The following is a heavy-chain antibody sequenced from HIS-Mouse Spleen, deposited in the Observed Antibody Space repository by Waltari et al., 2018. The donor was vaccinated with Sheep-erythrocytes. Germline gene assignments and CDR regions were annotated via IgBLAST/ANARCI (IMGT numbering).Heavy chain of an antibody. V-gene: IGHV1-69*04. CDR3: AQTGATTPHFDY. D-gene: IGHD1-26*01. J-gene: IGHJ4*02. CDR1: GGTFSSYA. CDR2: SIPILGIA. Sequence: QVQLVQSGAEVKKPGSSVKVSCKASGGTFSSYAISWVRQAPGQGLEWMGMSIPILGIANYAQKCQGRVTITADKSTSTAYMELSSLRSEDTAVYYCAQTGATTPHFDYWGQGTLVTVSS.